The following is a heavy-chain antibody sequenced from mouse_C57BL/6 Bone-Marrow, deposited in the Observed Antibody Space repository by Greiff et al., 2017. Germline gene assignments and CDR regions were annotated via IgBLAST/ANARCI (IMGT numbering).Heavy chain of an antibody. CDR1: GYTFTNYW. Sequence: LQESGAELVRPGTSVKMSCKASGYTFTNYWIGWAKQRPGHGLEWIGDIYPGGGYTNYNEKFKGKATLTADKSSSTAYMQFSSLTSEDSAIYYCARWLLRAMDYWGQGTSVTVSS. V-gene: IGHV1-63*01. J-gene: IGHJ4*01. CDR2: IYPGGGYT. D-gene: IGHD2-3*01. CDR3: ARWLLRAMDY.